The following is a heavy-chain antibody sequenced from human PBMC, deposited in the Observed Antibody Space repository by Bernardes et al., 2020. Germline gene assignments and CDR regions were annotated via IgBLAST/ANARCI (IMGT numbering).Heavy chain of an antibody. CDR2: IFYSGST. V-gene: IGHV4-59*02. D-gene: IGHD6-19*01. Sequence: SETLSLTCTVSGGSVNNYYLNWIREPPGKGLEWIGYIFYSGSTKYNPSLKSRVTISVDTSKNQFSLKLSPVTAADTAVYYCARVLRTTAVAGAFDYWGQGTLVTVSS. CDR3: ARVLRTTAVAGAFDY. CDR1: GGSVNNYY. J-gene: IGHJ4*02.